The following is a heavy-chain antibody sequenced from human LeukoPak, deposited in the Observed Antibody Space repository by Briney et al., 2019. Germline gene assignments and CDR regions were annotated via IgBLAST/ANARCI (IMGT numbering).Heavy chain of an antibody. V-gene: IGHV3-66*01. D-gene: IGHD3-3*01. J-gene: IGHJ4*02. CDR1: GFTVSSNY. CDR3: ARDFFGNYFDY. CDR2: IYSGGSA. Sequence: GGSLRLSCAASGFTVSSNYMSWVRQAPGKGLEWVSVIYSGGSAYYADSVKGRFTISRDNSKNTLYLQMNSLRAEDTAVYYCARDFFGNYFDYWGQGTLVTVSS.